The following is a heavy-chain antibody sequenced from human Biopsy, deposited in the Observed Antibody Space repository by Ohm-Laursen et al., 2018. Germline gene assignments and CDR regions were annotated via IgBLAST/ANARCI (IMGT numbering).Heavy chain of an antibody. CDR3: AKEGEYGDYWRD. Sequence: SLRLSCSASGFTFSASAVHWVRQASGKGLEWVGRIRSKAKSYATAYAASVTGRFTLSRDNSKNTLYLQMNRLIAEDTAVYYCAKEGEYGDYWRDWGPGTLVTVSS. J-gene: IGHJ4*02. CDR1: GFTFSASA. D-gene: IGHD4-17*01. V-gene: IGHV3-73*01. CDR2: IRSKAKSYAT.